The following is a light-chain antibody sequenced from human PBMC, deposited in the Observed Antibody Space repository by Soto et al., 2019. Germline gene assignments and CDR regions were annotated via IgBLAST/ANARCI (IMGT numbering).Light chain of an antibody. CDR1: QSVNSSH. CDR3: QQRTNWPWT. Sequence: EIVLTQSPGTLSLSPGERVTLSCRTSQSVNSSHLAWYQQRPGQAPRLLMYGASSRAIGIPDRFSGSGSGTDFTLTISRLEPEDFAVYYCQQRTNWPWTFGQGTKVEVK. J-gene: IGKJ1*01. V-gene: IGKV3D-20*02. CDR2: GAS.